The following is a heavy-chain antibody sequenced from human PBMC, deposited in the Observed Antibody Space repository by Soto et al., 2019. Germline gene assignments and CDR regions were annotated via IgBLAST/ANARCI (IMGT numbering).Heavy chain of an antibody. CDR2: ISSSGSTI. CDR3: ARDPSYCGGDCSHPFDF. J-gene: IGHJ4*02. D-gene: IGHD2-21*02. V-gene: IGHV3-48*03. Sequence: GGSLRLSCAASGFTFSSYEMNWVRQAPGKGLEWVSYISSSGSTIYYADSVKGRFTISRDNAKNSLYLQMNSLRAEDTAVYYCARDPSYCGGDCSHPFDFWGQGTLVTVSS. CDR1: GFTFSSYE.